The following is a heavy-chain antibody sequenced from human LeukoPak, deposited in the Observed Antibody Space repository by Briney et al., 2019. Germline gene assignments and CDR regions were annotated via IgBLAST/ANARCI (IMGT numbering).Heavy chain of an antibody. CDR2: ISGSGGST. Sequence: GGSLRLSCAASGFTFSSYAMSWVRQAPGKGLEWVSAISGSGGSTYYADSVKGRFTISRDNPKNTLYLQMNSLRAEDTAVYYCAKDLADFDWLLPFDYWGQGTLVTVSS. D-gene: IGHD3-9*01. CDR1: GFTFSSYA. CDR3: AKDLADFDWLLPFDY. V-gene: IGHV3-23*01. J-gene: IGHJ4*02.